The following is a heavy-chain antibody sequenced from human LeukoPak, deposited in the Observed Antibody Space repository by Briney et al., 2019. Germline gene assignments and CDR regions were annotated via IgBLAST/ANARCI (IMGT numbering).Heavy chain of an antibody. CDR2: ISTSSSYI. J-gene: IGHJ5*02. V-gene: IGHV3-21*01. D-gene: IGHD3-10*01. CDR3: ARDRTPHYYGSGYNWFDP. CDR1: GFTFSSYG. Sequence: GGSLRLSCAASGFTFSSYGMSWVRQAPGKGLEWVSSISTSSSYIYYADSVKGRFTISRDNAKDSLYLQMNSLRAEDTAVYYCARDRTPHYYGSGYNWFDPWGQGTLVTVSS.